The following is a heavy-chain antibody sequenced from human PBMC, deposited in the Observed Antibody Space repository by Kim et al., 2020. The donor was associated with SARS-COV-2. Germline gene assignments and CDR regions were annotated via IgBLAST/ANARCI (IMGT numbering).Heavy chain of an antibody. CDR2: IWYDGSNK. D-gene: IGHD3-22*01. V-gene: IGHV3-33*01. J-gene: IGHJ3*02. CDR1: GFTFSSYG. Sequence: GGSLRLSCAASGFTFSSYGMHWVRQAPGKGLEWVAVIWYDGSNKYYADSVKGRFTISRDNSKNTLYLQMNSLRAEDTAVYYCARSDYDWDAFDIWGQGTMVTVSS. CDR3: ARSDYDWDAFDI.